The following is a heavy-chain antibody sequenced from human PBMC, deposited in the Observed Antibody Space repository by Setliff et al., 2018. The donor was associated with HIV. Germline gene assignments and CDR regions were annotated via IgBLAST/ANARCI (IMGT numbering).Heavy chain of an antibody. CDR1: GASMTSHY. D-gene: IGHD6-19*01. CDR3: ATDPKGDGWAYFDS. Sequence: PSETLSLTCPVAGASMTSHYLTWIRQPRGMGLEWIGNIYGSGTTKYNPSLRSRVTISVDKSKNQLSLSLDSVTAAVTAVYYCATDPKGDGWAYFDSWGQGTLVTVSS. J-gene: IGHJ4*02. V-gene: IGHV4-59*11. CDR2: IYGSGTT.